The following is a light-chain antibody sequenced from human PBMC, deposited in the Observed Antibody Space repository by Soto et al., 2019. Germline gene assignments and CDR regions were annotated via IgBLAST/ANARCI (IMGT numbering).Light chain of an antibody. CDR2: ANT. CDR3: QSFDSSLTGLI. J-gene: IGLJ2*01. Sequence: QSVLTQPPSASGTSGQRVTISCSGSSSNIGYNGVHWFQQDPITTPKLLIYANTHRPSGVPDRFSGSTSATSASLAITGLQTQDEADYYCQSFDSSLTGLIFGGGTKLTVL. V-gene: IGLV1-40*01. CDR1: SSNIGYNG.